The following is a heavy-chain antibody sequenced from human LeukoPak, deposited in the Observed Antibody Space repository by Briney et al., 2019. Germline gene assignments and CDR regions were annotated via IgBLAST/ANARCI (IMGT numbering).Heavy chain of an antibody. CDR1: GGSISSYY. D-gene: IGHD3-3*01. CDR3: ARAANDDFWSGYTYYFDY. CDR2: IYYSGST. J-gene: IGHJ4*02. V-gene: IGHV4-59*01. Sequence: SETLSLTCTVSGGSISSYYWSWIRQPPGKGLEWIGYIYYSGSTNYNPSLKSRVTISVDTSKNQFSLKLSSVTAADTAVYYCARAANDDFWSGYTYYFDYWGQGTLVTVSS.